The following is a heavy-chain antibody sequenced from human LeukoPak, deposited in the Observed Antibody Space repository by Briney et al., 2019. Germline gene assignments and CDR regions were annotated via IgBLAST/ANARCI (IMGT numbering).Heavy chain of an antibody. V-gene: IGHV4-39*01. Sequence: TSETLSLTXTVSGGSISSSSYYWGWIGQPPGKGLQWIGSIYYSGSTYYNPSLKSRVTISVDTSKNQFSLKLSSVTAADTAVYYCASRYSGYEFDYWGQGTLVTVSS. D-gene: IGHD5-12*01. CDR3: ASRYSGYEFDY. J-gene: IGHJ4*02. CDR2: IYYSGST. CDR1: GGSISSSSYY.